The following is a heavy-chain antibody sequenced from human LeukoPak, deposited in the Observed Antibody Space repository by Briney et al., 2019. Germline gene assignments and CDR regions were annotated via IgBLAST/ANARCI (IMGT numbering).Heavy chain of an antibody. J-gene: IGHJ3*02. CDR3: ARYIVVVVAATRRSVDNAFDI. D-gene: IGHD2-15*01. V-gene: IGHV3-21*01. CDR2: ISTSSSYI. Sequence: GGSLRLSCAASGFTFSGYSMTWVRQAPGKGLEWVSSISTSSSYIYYADSVKGRFTISRDNAKKLLYLQMNSLRAEDTAVYYCARYIVVVVAATRRSVDNAFDIWGQGTMVTVSS. CDR1: GFTFSGYS.